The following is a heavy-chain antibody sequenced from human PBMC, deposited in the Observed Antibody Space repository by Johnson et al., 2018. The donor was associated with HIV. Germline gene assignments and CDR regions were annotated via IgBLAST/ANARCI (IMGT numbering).Heavy chain of an antibody. D-gene: IGHD3-3*01. CDR3: TTDLGLEWSEGNDAFDI. CDR2: ISGSGGST. CDR1: GFTFSSYA. Sequence: EQLVESGGGLVQPGGSLRLSCAASGFTFSSYAMSWVRQAPGKGLEWVSAISGSGGSTYYADSVKGRFTISRDNSKNTLYLQMNSLRAEDTAVYYCTTDLGLEWSEGNDAFDIWGQGTMVTVSS. J-gene: IGHJ3*02. V-gene: IGHV3-23*04.